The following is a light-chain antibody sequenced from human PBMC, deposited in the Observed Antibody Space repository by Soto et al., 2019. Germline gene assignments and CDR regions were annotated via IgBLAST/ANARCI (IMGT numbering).Light chain of an antibody. Sequence: EIVMKQSPATLSVAPGERATLSCRASQSVNSDLAWYQQKPGQAPRLLIYGASTRATGIPARFRGSGSGTDFTLTISSLQSEDFAVYYCQQYNQWPPWTFGQGTKVDIK. J-gene: IGKJ1*01. CDR1: QSVNSD. CDR3: QQYNQWPPWT. CDR2: GAS. V-gene: IGKV3-15*01.